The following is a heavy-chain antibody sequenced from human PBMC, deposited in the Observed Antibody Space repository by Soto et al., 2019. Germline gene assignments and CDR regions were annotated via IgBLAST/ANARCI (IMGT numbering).Heavy chain of an antibody. CDR1: GFNFSSYA. D-gene: IGHD3-22*01. CDR2: ISGSGGST. CDR3: AKDGDYYDSSGYYWYFDL. Sequence: GGSLRLSCAASGFNFSSYAMSWVRQAPGKGLEWVSAISGSGGSTYYADSVKDRVTISRDNSKNTLYLQMNSLRAEDTAVYYCAKDGDYYDSSGYYWYFDLWGRGTLVTVSS. J-gene: IGHJ2*01. V-gene: IGHV3-23*01.